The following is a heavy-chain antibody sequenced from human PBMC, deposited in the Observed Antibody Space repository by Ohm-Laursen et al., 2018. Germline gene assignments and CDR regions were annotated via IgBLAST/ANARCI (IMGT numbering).Heavy chain of an antibody. CDR1: GFTFIDYS. CDR3: AKRSTVGFWFDP. J-gene: IGHJ5*02. CDR2: ISSSRSTI. D-gene: IGHD4-11*01. Sequence: SLRLSCAASGFTFIDYSMNWVRQAPGKGLEWVSYISSSRSTIYYADSVMGRFTISRDNAKNSLYLQMNSLRAEDTAVYYCAKRSTVGFWFDPWGQGTLVTVSS. V-gene: IGHV3-48*01.